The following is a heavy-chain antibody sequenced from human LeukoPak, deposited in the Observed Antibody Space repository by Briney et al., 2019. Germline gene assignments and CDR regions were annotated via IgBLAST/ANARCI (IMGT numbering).Heavy chain of an antibody. Sequence: GGSLRLSCAASGFTLSDYSMNWVRQAPGKGLEWVSSISSSSNYIYYADSVKGRFTISRDNAKNSLHLQMNSLRADDTAVYFCARDRPYYYFDYWGQGTLAAVSS. CDR1: GFTLSDYS. CDR2: ISSSSNYI. CDR3: ARDRPYYYFDY. V-gene: IGHV3-21*01. D-gene: IGHD2-21*01. J-gene: IGHJ4*02.